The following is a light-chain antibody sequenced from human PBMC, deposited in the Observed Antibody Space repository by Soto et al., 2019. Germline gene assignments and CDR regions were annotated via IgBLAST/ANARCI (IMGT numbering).Light chain of an antibody. CDR2: DVS. CDR1: SSDVGGYNY. CDR3: CSYAGSYTFGWV. J-gene: IGLJ3*02. Sequence: QSALTQPRSVSVSPGQSVTISCTGTSSDVGGYNYVSWYQQHPGKAPKLMIYDVSKRPSGVPDRFSGSKSGNTASLTISGLQAEDEADYYCCSYAGSYTFGWVFGGGTKLTVL. V-gene: IGLV2-11*01.